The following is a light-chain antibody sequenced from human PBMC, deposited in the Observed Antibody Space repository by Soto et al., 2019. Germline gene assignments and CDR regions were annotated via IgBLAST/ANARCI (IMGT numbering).Light chain of an antibody. J-gene: IGKJ2*01. CDR2: GAS. CDR3: QQAHSFPYT. V-gene: IGKV1-12*01. Sequence: DIQMTQSPSSVSASVGDRVTITCRASQGISTCVAWYQQKPGKAPNLLIYGASSLQSGVPSRFSGSGSGTDFTLNISSLQPEDFATYYCQQAHSFPYTFGQGPKLEI. CDR1: QGISTC.